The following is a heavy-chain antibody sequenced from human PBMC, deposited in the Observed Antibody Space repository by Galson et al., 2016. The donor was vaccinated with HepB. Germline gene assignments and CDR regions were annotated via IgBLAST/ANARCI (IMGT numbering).Heavy chain of an antibody. CDR1: GFTFSSYA. J-gene: IGHJ5*02. CDR3: AKWSRSSVFDP. V-gene: IGHV3-23*01. Sequence: SLRLSCAPSGFTFSSYAMTWVRQAPGKGLKWVSDINESGTKTNYADSVKGRFTISRDHSNNMLYLQINSLRTEDTAAYYCAKWSRSSVFDPWGQGTLVTVSS. D-gene: IGHD6-6*01. CDR2: INESGTKT.